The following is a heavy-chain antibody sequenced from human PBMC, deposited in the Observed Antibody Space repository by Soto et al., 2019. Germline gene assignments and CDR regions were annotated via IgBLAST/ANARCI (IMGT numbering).Heavy chain of an antibody. V-gene: IGHV3-33*01. D-gene: IGHD5-18*01. Sequence: QVQLVESGGGVVQPGRSLRLSCAASGFTFSSYGMHWVRQATGKGLEWVAVIWYDGSNKYYADSVKGRFTISRDNSKNTLYLQMNSLRAEDTAVYYCARDWSTAMENYYYYGMDVWGQGTTVTVSS. CDR3: ARDWSTAMENYYYYGMDV. CDR2: IWYDGSNK. J-gene: IGHJ6*02. CDR1: GFTFSSYG.